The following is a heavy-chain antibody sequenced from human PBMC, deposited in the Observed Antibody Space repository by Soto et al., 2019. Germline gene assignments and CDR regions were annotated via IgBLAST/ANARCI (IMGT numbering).Heavy chain of an antibody. CDR3: ARGKDGSIDY. CDR1: GDSVSSNSDS. Sequence: PSQTLSLTCAVSGDSVSSNSDSWNWIRQSPSRGLEWLGRTYYRSKWYNESAVSVKSRITINPDTSKNQFSLQLNSVTPEDTAVYYGARGKDGSIDYWGQGTLVTVSS. D-gene: IGHD5-12*01. CDR2: TYYRSKWYN. V-gene: IGHV6-1*01. J-gene: IGHJ4*02.